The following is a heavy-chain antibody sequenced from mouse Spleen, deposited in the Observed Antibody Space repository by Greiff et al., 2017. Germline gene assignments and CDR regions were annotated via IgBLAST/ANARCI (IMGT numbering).Heavy chain of an antibody. V-gene: IGHV5-9*04. J-gene: IGHJ2*01. CDR3: ARDRAITTVVGGSGYYFDY. D-gene: IGHD1-1*01. CDR2: ISSGGGNT. CDR1: GFTFSSYT. Sequence: EVQLVESGGGLVKPGGSLKLSCAASGFTFSSYTMSWVRQTPAKRLEWVATISSGGGNTYYPDSVKGRFTISRDNARNTLYLQMSSLRSEDTAMYYCARDRAITTVVGGSGYYFDYWGQGTTLTVSS.